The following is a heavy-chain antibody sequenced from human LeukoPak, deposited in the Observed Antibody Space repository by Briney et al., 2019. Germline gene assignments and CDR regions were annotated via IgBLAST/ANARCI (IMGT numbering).Heavy chain of an antibody. D-gene: IGHD2-2*01. CDR3: ARGYQRPDY. Sequence: GGSLRLSCAASGFTFSNYGMHWVRQAPGKGLEWVAVISYDGSNKYYADSVKGRFTISRDNAMNSVYLQMNSLRVEDTAVYYCARGYQRPDYWGQGTLITVSS. CDR2: ISYDGSNK. V-gene: IGHV3-30*03. J-gene: IGHJ4*02. CDR1: GFTFSNYG.